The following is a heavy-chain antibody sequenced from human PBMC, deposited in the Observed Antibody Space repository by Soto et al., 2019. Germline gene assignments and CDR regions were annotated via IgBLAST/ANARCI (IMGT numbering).Heavy chain of an antibody. CDR3: ERFFGRGYDY. J-gene: IGHJ4*02. Sequence: GGSLRLSCLTSGFTFINDSINRVRQATGKGLEWVAHISTSGATRYYADSVKGRFTISRDNAKTSLYLQMDSLRNEDTAVYYCERFFGRGYDYWGQGTRVTVSS. V-gene: IGHV3-48*02. CDR1: GFTFINDS. D-gene: IGHD5-12*01. CDR2: ISTSGATR.